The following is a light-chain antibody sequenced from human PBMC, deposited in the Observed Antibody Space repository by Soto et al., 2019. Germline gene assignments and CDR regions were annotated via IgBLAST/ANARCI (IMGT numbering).Light chain of an antibody. Sequence: QSVLTQPASVSGSPEQSITISCTGTSSDVGGYNYVSWYQQHPGKAPKLMIYEVSNRPSGVSNRFSGSKSGNTASLTISGLQAVDEADYYCTSYTSISLYVFGTGTKVTVL. J-gene: IGLJ1*01. CDR3: TSYTSISLYV. V-gene: IGLV2-14*01. CDR2: EVS. CDR1: SSDVGGYNY.